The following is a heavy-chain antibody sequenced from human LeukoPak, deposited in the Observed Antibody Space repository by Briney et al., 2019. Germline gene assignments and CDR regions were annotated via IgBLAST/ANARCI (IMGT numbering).Heavy chain of an antibody. D-gene: IGHD6-13*01. CDR1: GFNFNKYA. J-gene: IGHJ4*02. V-gene: IGHV3-23*01. Sequence: GGSLRLSCAASGFNFNKYAMNWVRQAPGKGLEWVSSISGTGLSTYYVDSVGGRFTVSRDNSVNTVFLELSSLGAEDTAIYFCAKERYESNVYSLTGIDYWGRGTLVTVSS. CDR3: AKERYESNVYSLTGIDY. CDR2: ISGTGLST.